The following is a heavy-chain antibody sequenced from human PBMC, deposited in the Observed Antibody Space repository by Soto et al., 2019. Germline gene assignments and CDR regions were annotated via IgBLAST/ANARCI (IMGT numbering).Heavy chain of an antibody. Sequence: PGGSLRLSCAASGFTFSSYSMNWVRQAPGKGLEWVSYISSSSSTIYYADSVKGRFTISRDNAKNSLYLQMNSLRDEDTAVYYCARDLPNYYDSSGYSRVYYFDYWGQGTLVTVSS. J-gene: IGHJ4*02. V-gene: IGHV3-48*02. D-gene: IGHD3-22*01. CDR2: ISSSSSTI. CDR3: ARDLPNYYDSSGYSRVYYFDY. CDR1: GFTFSSYS.